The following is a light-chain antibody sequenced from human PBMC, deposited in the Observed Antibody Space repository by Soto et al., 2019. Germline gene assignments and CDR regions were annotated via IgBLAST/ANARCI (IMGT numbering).Light chain of an antibody. CDR2: GAS. CDR1: QSVSSSY. CDR3: QQYGSSPLIT. V-gene: IGKV3-20*01. J-gene: IGKJ5*01. Sequence: EIVLTQSPGTLSLSPGERATLSCRASQSVSSSYLAWYQQKPGQAPRLLIYGASSRATGIPDRFSGSGSGTDFTLTISRLEPEDFSVYYCQQYGSSPLITCGQGTRLEFK.